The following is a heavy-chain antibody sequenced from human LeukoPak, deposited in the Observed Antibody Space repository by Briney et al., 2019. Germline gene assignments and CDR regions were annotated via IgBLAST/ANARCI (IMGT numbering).Heavy chain of an antibody. D-gene: IGHD1-26*01. CDR3: ASGTYTHYYFDY. CDR1: GGSISSYY. J-gene: IGHJ4*02. V-gene: IGHV4-59*01. Sequence: SETLSLTCTVSGGSISSYYWSWIRQPAGKGLEWIGYVYYSGSTIYNPSLKSRVTISVDTSKNQFSLKLTSVTAADTAMYSCASGTYTHYYFDYWGQGTLVTVSS. CDR2: VYYSGST.